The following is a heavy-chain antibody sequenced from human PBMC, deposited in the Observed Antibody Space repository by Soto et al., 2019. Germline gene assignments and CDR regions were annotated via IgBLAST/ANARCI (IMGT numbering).Heavy chain of an antibody. D-gene: IGHD2-2*01. J-gene: IGHJ3*02. CDR3: AREGTSGTRDAFDI. V-gene: IGHV1-2*02. CDR2: INPNSGGT. CDR1: GYTFTGYY. Sequence: ASVKVSCKASGYTFTGYYMHWVRQAPGQGLEWMGWINPNSGGTNYAQKFQGRVTMTRDTSISTAYMELSRLRSDDTAVYYGAREGTSGTRDAFDIWGQGTMVTVSS.